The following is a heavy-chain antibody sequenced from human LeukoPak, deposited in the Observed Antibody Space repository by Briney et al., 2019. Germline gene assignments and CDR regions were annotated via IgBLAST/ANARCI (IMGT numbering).Heavy chain of an antibody. CDR2: IRYDGSNK. J-gene: IGHJ2*01. CDR3: ARGPRGSYGNPYWYFDL. D-gene: IGHD3-16*01. CDR1: GFTFSSYG. V-gene: IGHV3-33*01. Sequence: PAGGSLRLSCAASGFTFSSYGMHWVRQAPGKGLEWVAVIRYDGSNKYYADSVKGRFTISRDNSKNTLYLQMNSLRAEDTAVYYCARGPRGSYGNPYWYFDLWGGGTLVTVSS.